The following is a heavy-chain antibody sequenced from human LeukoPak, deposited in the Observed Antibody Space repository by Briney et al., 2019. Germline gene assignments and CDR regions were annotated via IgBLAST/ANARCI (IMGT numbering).Heavy chain of an antibody. V-gene: IGHV3-74*01. CDR3: ARGNSGFDY. Sequence: PGGSLRLSCAASGFTFSNYWIHWVRQAPGKGLVCVSRINSDGSSTTYADSVKGRFTISRDNAKNTPYLQMNSLRVDDTAVYYCARGNSGFDYWGQGTLVTVSS. CDR1: GFTFSNYW. D-gene: IGHD1-1*01. CDR2: INSDGSST. J-gene: IGHJ4*02.